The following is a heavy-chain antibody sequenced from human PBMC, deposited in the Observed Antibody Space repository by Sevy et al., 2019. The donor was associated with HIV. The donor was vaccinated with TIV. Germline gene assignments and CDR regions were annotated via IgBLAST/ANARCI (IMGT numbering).Heavy chain of an antibody. CDR2: ISSSSSTI. V-gene: IGHV3-48*02. CDR1: GFSFDSYG. Sequence: GGSLRLSCVVSGFSFDSYGMTWVRQAPGKGLEWVSYISSSSSTIYYADSVKGRFTISRDNAKNSLYLQMNSLRDEDTAVYYCARDRGYYDSSGYGDDAFDIWGQGTMVTVSS. J-gene: IGHJ3*02. CDR3: ARDRGYYDSSGYGDDAFDI. D-gene: IGHD3-22*01.